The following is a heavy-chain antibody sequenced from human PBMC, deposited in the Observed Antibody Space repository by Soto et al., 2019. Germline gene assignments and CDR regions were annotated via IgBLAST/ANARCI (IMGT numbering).Heavy chain of an antibody. CDR2: IYYSGST. Sequence: SETLSLTCTVSGGSISSGGYYWSWIRQHPGKGLEWIGYIYYSGSTYYNPSLKSRVTISVDTSKNQFSLKLSSVTAADTAVYYCARVGYSGYRPGPDYYYYYYMDVWGKGTTVTVSS. CDR1: GGSISSGGYY. D-gene: IGHD5-12*01. CDR3: ARVGYSGYRPGPDYYYYYYMDV. J-gene: IGHJ6*03. V-gene: IGHV4-31*03.